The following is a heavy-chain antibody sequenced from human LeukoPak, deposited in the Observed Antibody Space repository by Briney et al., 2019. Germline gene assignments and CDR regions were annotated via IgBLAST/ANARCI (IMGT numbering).Heavy chain of an antibody. V-gene: IGHV3-21*01. CDR3: VRGGAGRTEDDVFDF. CDR2: ISSGSSYI. J-gene: IGHJ3*01. D-gene: IGHD1-26*01. CDR1: GFTFSSYS. Sequence: PGGSLRLSRAASGFTFSSYSMNWVRQAPGKGLEWVSSISSGSSYIYYADSVKGRLTISRDNAKNSLYLQMNSLRAEDTALYYCVRGGAGRTEDDVFDFWAPGAMVTVSS.